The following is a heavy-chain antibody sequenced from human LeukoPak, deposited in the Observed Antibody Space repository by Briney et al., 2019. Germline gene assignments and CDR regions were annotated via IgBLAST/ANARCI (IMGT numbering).Heavy chain of an antibody. V-gene: IGHV3-13*04. J-gene: IGHJ4*02. CDR3: ARGGGFDY. CDR2: IGPAGDT. CDR1: GFTFSNFD. D-gene: IGHD3-10*01. Sequence: GGSLRLSCAASGFTFSNFDMHWVRQLTGKGLEWVSGIGPAGDTYYAGSVKGRFTTSRENAKNSLYLQMNSLRAGDTAVYYCARGGGFDYWGQGTLVTVSS.